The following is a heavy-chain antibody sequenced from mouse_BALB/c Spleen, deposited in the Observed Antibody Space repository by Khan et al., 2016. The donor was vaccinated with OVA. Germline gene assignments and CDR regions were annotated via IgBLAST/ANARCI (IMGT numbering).Heavy chain of an antibody. V-gene: IGHV14-3*02. CDR3: AIMARK. CDR2: IDTPNGNT. Sequence: VRLQQSGAELVKSGATVKLSCTASGLNIKDTYMHWLKQWPEQGLEWIGRIDTPNGNTKYDTKFQGQATITVETSSNTAYLQPSCLTTEDTAVYYCAIMARKWGQGTTLTVSS. J-gene: IGHJ2*01. CDR1: GLNIKDTY.